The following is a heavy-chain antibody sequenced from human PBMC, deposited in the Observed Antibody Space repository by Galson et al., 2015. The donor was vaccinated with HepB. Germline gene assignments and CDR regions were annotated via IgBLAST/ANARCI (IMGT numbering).Heavy chain of an antibody. CDR3: ARANNYGMDV. Sequence: PLRLACAASGFTFNNYAMHWVRQGPGKGLVWVPRVKNDGSRTNYADSVKGRFTISRDNAKSTLYLEMINLRAEDTAVYYCARANNYGMDVWGQGTTVIVSS. J-gene: IGHJ6*02. CDR2: VKNDGSRT. V-gene: IGHV3-74*01. CDR1: GFTFNNYA.